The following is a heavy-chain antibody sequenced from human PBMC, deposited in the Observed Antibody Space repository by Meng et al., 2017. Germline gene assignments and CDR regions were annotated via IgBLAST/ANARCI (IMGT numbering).Heavy chain of an antibody. V-gene: IGHV1-18*01. J-gene: IGHJ6*02. Sequence: ASVKVSCKASGYTFTSYGISWVRQAPGQGLEWMGWISAYNGNTNYAQKLQGRVTMTTDTSTSTAYMELRSLRSDDTAVYYCVRENYDILTGYYSPLYCYYYGMDVWGQGTTVTVSS. D-gene: IGHD3-9*01. CDR2: ISAYNGNT. CDR1: GYTFTSYG. CDR3: VRENYDILTGYYSPLYCYYYGMDV.